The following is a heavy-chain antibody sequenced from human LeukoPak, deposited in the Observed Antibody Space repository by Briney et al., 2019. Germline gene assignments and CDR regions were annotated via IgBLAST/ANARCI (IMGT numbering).Heavy chain of an antibody. Sequence: GASVKVSCKASGGTFSSYAISWVRQAPGQGLEWMGGIIPIFGTANYAQKFQGRVTITADESTSTAYMELSRLRSEDTAVYYCARGDGYNNHAFDIWGQGTMVTVSS. CDR3: ARGDGYNNHAFDI. CDR2: IIPIFGTA. J-gene: IGHJ3*02. CDR1: GGTFSSYA. V-gene: IGHV1-69*01. D-gene: IGHD5-24*01.